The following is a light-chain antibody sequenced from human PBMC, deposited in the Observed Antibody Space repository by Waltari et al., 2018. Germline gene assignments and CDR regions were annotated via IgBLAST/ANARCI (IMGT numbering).Light chain of an antibody. J-gene: IGKJ2*01. V-gene: IGKV1-5*03. CDR3: QQYKTFPVT. Sequence: DIQMTQSPSTLSSSVGDRVTLTCRASQSFNNWLAWYQHKPGKAPDLLISKTSNLISGVPSRFSGSGSGTEFTLTIDSLQPDDFATYYCQQYKTFPVTFGQGTKVEI. CDR2: KTS. CDR1: QSFNNW.